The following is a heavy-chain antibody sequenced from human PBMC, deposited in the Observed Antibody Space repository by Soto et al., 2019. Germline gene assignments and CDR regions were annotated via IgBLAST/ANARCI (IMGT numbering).Heavy chain of an antibody. CDR3: ARAPRSGYDFWSGYYGDYFDY. J-gene: IGHJ4*02. V-gene: IGHV1-18*01. CDR1: GYTFTSYG. CDR2: ISAYNGNT. Sequence: ASVKVSCKASGYTFTSYGISWVRQAPGQGLEWMGWISAYNGNTNYAQKLQGRVTMTTDTSTSTAYMELRSLRSDDTAVYYCARAPRSGYDFWSGYYGDYFDYWGQGTLVTVSS. D-gene: IGHD3-3*01.